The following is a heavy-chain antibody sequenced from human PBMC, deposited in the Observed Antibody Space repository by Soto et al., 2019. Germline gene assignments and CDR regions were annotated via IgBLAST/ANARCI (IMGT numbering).Heavy chain of an antibody. J-gene: IGHJ4*02. D-gene: IGHD3-3*01. V-gene: IGHV4-30-4*01. Sequence: QVQLQESGPGLVKPSQTLSLTCNVSGGSISGGDHYWSWIRQPPGKGLEWIGYIYYRGSTNYNPSLKSRVTISVDTSKNQFSLKLTSLTAADTAVYYCARAPQPITIFGVVYFDFWGQGTLVTVSS. CDR1: GGSISGGDHY. CDR3: ARAPQPITIFGVVYFDF. CDR2: IYYRGST.